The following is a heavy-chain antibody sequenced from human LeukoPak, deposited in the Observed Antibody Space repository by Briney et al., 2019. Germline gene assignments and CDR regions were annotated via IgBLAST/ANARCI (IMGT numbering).Heavy chain of an antibody. V-gene: IGHV3-48*01. D-gene: IGHD3-22*01. CDR3: AREGAKDYYDSSGYVD. Sequence: GGSLRLSCAASGFTFSSYSMNWVRKAPGKGLEWVSYISSSSSTIYYADSVKGRFTISRDNAKNSLYLQMNSLRAEDTAVYYCAREGAKDYYDSSGYVDWGQGTLVTVSS. CDR2: ISSSSSTI. CDR1: GFTFSSYS. J-gene: IGHJ4*02.